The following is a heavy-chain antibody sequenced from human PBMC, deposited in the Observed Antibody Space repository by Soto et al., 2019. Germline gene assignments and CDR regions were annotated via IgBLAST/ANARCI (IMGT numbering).Heavy chain of an antibody. CDR3: ARALPRDNQGAFDI. D-gene: IGHD1-1*01. CDR1: GGTFSSYA. V-gene: IGHV1-69*06. J-gene: IGHJ3*02. Sequence: QVQLVQSGAEVKKPGSSVKVSCKASGGTFSSYAISWVRQAPGQGLEWMGGIIPIFGTANYAQKFQGRVTITADKSTSTAYMELSSLRSADTAVYYFARALPRDNQGAFDICGQGTMVTVSS. CDR2: IIPIFGTA.